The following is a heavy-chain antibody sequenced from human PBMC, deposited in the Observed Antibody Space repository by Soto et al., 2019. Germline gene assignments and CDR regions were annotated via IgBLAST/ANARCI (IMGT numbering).Heavy chain of an antibody. D-gene: IGHD2-21*02. Sequence: GGFLKISCQGSGYCFTSYWTSWVRQMPGKGLEWLGMIDPSDSYTNYGPSFQGHVTISADKSISTAYLQWSSLKASETAMYYCARHDIVVVTAFDIWGQGTMVTAS. CDR1: GYCFTSYW. CDR2: IDPSDSYT. J-gene: IGHJ3*02. CDR3: ARHDIVVVTAFDI. V-gene: IGHV5-10-1*01.